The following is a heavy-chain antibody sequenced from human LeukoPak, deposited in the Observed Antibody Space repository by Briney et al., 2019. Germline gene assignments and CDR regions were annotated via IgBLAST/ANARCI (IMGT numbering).Heavy chain of an antibody. CDR2: FNPNSGGT. Sequence: ASVKVSCKASGYTFTGYYMHWVRQAPGQGLEWMGWFNPNSGGTNYAQKFQGRVTMTRDTSISTAYMELSRLRSDDTAVYYCARQDNYYDSSGYTPYWYFDLWGRGTLVTVSS. V-gene: IGHV1-2*02. CDR3: ARQDNYYDSSGYTPYWYFDL. J-gene: IGHJ2*01. CDR1: GYTFTGYY. D-gene: IGHD3-22*01.